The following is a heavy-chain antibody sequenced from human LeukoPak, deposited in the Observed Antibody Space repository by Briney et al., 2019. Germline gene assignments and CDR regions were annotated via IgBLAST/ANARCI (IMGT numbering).Heavy chain of an antibody. V-gene: IGHV1-2*02. CDR2: INPNSGAT. CDR3: ARVISNDAFDI. J-gene: IGHJ3*02. CDR1: GYTFTGYY. Sequence: ASVKVSCKASGYTFTGYYMHWVRQAPGQGLEWMGWINPNSGATNYAQKFQGRVTMTRDTSISTAYMELSRLRSDDTAVYYCARVISNDAFDIWGQGTMVTVSS.